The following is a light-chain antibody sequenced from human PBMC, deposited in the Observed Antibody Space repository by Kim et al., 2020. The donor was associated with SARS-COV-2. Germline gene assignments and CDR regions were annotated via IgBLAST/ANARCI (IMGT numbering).Light chain of an antibody. V-gene: IGKV3-11*01. CDR3: QQRSNWPPIT. CDR1: QSVSSY. J-gene: IGKJ5*01. Sequence: SPGDSATLPCRASQSVSSYLAWYQQNPGQATRLLIYDASNRATGIPARFSGSGSGTDFTLTISSLEPEDFAVYYCQQRSNWPPITFGQGTRLEIK. CDR2: DAS.